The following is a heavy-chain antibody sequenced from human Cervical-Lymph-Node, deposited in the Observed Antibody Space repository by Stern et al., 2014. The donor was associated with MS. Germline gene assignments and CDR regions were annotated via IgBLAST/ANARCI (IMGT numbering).Heavy chain of an antibody. CDR1: GFSLNSHGVG. V-gene: IGHV2-5*02. D-gene: IGHD3-10*01. J-gene: IGHJ4*02. CDR3: AHTLITLDRGLPFDS. CDR2: IYWDDDR. Sequence: QITLKESGPTLVKPTQTLTLTCTFSGFSLNSHGVGVGWIRQPPGKALEWLGLIYWDDDRRYNPSLKTRVTISKDSSRNQVVLTMANVDPVDTATYFCAHTLITLDRGLPFDSWGQGTLVIVSS.